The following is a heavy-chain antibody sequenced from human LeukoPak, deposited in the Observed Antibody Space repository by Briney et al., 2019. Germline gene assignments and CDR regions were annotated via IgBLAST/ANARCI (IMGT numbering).Heavy chain of an antibody. CDR3: ARAGLRDFWSGYPWHYYYGMDV. CDR1: GGSISSYY. Sequence: SETLSPTCTVSGGSISSYYWSWIRQPPGKGLEWIGYIYYSGSTNYNPSLKSRVTISVDTSKNQFSLKLSSVTAADTAVYYCARAGLRDFWSGYPWHYYYGMDVWGQGTTVTVSS. D-gene: IGHD3-3*01. J-gene: IGHJ6*02. V-gene: IGHV4-59*01. CDR2: IYYSGST.